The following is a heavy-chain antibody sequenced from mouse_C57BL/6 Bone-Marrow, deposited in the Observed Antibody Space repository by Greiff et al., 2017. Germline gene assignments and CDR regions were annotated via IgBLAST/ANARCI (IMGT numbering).Heavy chain of an antibody. CDR1: GYTFTSYW. CDR3: ARGLYYGSTGFDY. J-gene: IGHJ2*01. D-gene: IGHD1-1*01. Sequence: QVQLQQPGAELVKPGASVKLSCKASGYTFTSYWMHWVKQRPGQGLEWIGMIHPNSGSTNYNEKFKSKATLTVDKSSSTAYMQLRSLTSEDSAVYYCARGLYYGSTGFDYWGQGTTLTVSS. V-gene: IGHV1-64*01. CDR2: IHPNSGST.